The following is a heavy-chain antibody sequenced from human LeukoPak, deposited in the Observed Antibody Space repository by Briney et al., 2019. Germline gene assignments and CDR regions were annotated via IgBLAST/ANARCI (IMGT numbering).Heavy chain of an antibody. V-gene: IGHV1-2*02. CDR3: ARDLLAVDTAMVTWGLNY. J-gene: IGHJ4*02. Sequence: EASVKVSCKASRYTFTGYYMHWVRQAPGQGRDGMGWINPNSGGTNYAQKFQGRVTMTRDTSISTAYMELSRLRSDDTAVYYCARDLLAVDTAMVTWGLNYWGQGTLVTVSS. CDR2: INPNSGGT. CDR1: RYTFTGYY. D-gene: IGHD5-18*01.